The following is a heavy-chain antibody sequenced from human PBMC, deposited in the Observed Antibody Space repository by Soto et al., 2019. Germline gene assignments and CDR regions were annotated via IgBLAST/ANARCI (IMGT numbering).Heavy chain of an antibody. CDR2: IIPIFGTA. J-gene: IGHJ6*02. V-gene: IGHV1-69*01. D-gene: IGHD3-22*01. Sequence: QVQLVQSGAEVKKPGSSVKVSCKASGGTFSSYAISWVRQAPGQGLEWMGGIIPIFGTANYAQKFQGRVTITADESTSTAYMELSSLRSEDTAVYYCARGRITMIVVATYYYGMDVWGQGTTVTVSS. CDR3: ARGRITMIVVATYYYGMDV. CDR1: GGTFSSYA.